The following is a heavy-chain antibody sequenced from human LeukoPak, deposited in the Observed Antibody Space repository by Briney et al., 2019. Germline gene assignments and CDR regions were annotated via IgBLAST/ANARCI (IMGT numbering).Heavy chain of an antibody. CDR3: ARDKIVGPTTLDY. CDR2: IKQDGYEK. CDR1: GFTFSDYW. D-gene: IGHD1-26*01. J-gene: IGHJ4*02. Sequence: GGSLRLSCAASGFTFSDYWMSWVRQTPEKGLEWVANIKQDGYEKYHVDSVKGRFTISRDNTKNPLYLQMNSLRADATAVYYCARDKIVGPTTLDYWGQGTLVTVSS. V-gene: IGHV3-7*01.